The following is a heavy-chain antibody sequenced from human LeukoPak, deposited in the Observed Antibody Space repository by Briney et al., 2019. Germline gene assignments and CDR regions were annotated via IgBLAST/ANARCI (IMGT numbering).Heavy chain of an antibody. CDR3: AKTSQPYCGGDCSHFDY. CDR1: GFTFSSYG. J-gene: IGHJ4*02. CDR2: ITYDGSNK. V-gene: IGHV3-30*18. Sequence: GGSLRLSSAASGFTFSSYGMHWVRQAPGKGLEWVTIITYDGSNKYYADSVKGRFTVSRDNSKNTLYLQVNSLRVEDTAVYYCAKTSQPYCGGDCSHFDYWGQGTLVTVSS. D-gene: IGHD2-21*02.